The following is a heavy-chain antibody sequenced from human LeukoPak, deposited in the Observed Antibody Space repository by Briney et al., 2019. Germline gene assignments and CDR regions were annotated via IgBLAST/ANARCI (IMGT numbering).Heavy chain of an antibody. CDR3: ARSSMFRGVTVDY. V-gene: IGHV4-39*01. Sequence: SETLSLTCTVSGGSINSGSYYWGWIRQPPGKALEWIGSIYHSGYTYYNPSLKSRVTISVDTSKNQFSLKLSSVTAADTAVYYCARSSMFRGVTVDYWGQGTLVTVSS. D-gene: IGHD3-10*01. J-gene: IGHJ4*02. CDR2: IYHSGYT. CDR1: GGSINSGSYY.